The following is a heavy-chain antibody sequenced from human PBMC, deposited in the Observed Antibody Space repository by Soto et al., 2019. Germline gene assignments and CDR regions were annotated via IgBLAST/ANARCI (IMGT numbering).Heavy chain of an antibody. CDR1: EFIFSSFA. V-gene: IGHV3-23*01. J-gene: IGHJ4*02. D-gene: IGHD1-20*01. CDR2: VSRRGVNT. Sequence: EAQLLESGGGLEQPGGSLRISCVVSEFIFSSFALSWVRLAPGKGLEWVAAVSRRGVNTYYADSVKGRFTISRENAKNELDLQIKSLRAEDPAVSYCAKLSSPITDIAKTGPDYWGPKTLVTVSS. CDR3: AKLSSPITDIAKTGPDY.